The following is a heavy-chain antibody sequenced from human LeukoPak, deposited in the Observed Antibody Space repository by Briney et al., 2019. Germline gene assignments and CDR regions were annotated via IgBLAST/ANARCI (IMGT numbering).Heavy chain of an antibody. D-gene: IGHD6-6*01. J-gene: IGHJ6*02. CDR2: IIPIFGIA. CDR3: ARGLCDSSSRCYCFGRDV. V-gene: IGHV1-69*04. CDR1: GGTFSSYA. Sequence: SVKVSCKASGGTFSSYALSWVRQAPGQGLEWMGRIIPIFGIANYAQKFQGRVTITAHKSTSTAYMERSNLRSEGTAVYDCARGLCDSSSRCYCFGRDVGGQGTTVSVSS.